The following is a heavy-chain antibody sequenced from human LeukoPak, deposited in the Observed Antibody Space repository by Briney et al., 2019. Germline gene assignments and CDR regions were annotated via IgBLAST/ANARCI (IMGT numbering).Heavy chain of an antibody. CDR3: ATGRLYYDRRGYYENDAFDT. J-gene: IGHJ3*02. V-gene: IGHV1-24*01. CDR2: FDPEHGET. CDR1: RYTLTELS. D-gene: IGHD3-22*01. Sequence: ASVKVSCKVSRYTLTELSMHWVRQAPGKGLEWMGGFDPEHGETIYAQKFQGRVTMTEGTSTDTAYMELSSLGSEDTAVYYCATGRLYYDRRGYYENDAFDTWGQGTMVTVSS.